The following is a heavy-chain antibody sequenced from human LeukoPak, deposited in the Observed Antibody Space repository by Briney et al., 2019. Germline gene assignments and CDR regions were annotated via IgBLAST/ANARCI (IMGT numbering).Heavy chain of an antibody. V-gene: IGHV3-23*01. J-gene: IGHJ3*02. CDR2: IGADGTTT. CDR3: AKDRKYNWNDLFEAFDI. CDR1: GFIFSNYA. D-gene: IGHD1-20*01. Sequence: GGSLRLSCAASGFIFSNYAMTWVRQAPGKGLEWVSTIGADGTTTYYADSVKGRFTISRDNSKNTLYLQMNSLRAEDTAIYYCAKDRKYNWNDLFEAFDIWGQGTMVTVSS.